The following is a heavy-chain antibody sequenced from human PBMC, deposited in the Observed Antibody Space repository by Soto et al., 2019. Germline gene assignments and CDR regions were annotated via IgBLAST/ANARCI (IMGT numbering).Heavy chain of an antibody. J-gene: IGHJ5*02. Sequence: PSETLSLTCTVSGGSISSYYWSWIRQPPGKGLEWIGYIYYSGSTNYNPSLKSRVTISVDTSKNQFSLKLSSVTAADTAVYYCARAEVGYGSGSYYNRPTVDWFDPWGQGTLVT. D-gene: IGHD3-10*01. V-gene: IGHV4-59*01. CDR1: GGSISSYY. CDR3: ARAEVGYGSGSYYNRPTVDWFDP. CDR2: IYYSGST.